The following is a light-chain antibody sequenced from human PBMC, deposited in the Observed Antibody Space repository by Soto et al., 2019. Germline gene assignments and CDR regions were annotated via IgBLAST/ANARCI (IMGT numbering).Light chain of an antibody. Sequence: EIVLTQSPGTLSLSPGERATLSCRASQSVSSSYLAWYQQKPGQAPRLLFYDTSNMATGIPEMFSGSGSGTDFSLTISRLNPEDYAVYYCQYYVSSPLAVTFGGGTKVEIK. J-gene: IGKJ4*01. CDR2: DTS. V-gene: IGKV3-20*01. CDR1: QSVSSSY. CDR3: QYYVSSPLAVT.